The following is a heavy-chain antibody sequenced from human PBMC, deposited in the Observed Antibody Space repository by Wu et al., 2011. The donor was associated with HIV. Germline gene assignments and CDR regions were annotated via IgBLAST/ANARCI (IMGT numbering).Heavy chain of an antibody. Sequence: QVQLVQSGAAVKKPGSSVKVSCKASGGTFNSYGITWVRQAPGQGLEWMGGIIPIFGTANYAQKFQGRVTITADKSTSTAYMELSSLRSDDTAMYYCATGDGIGDHDAFDVWGQGTMVTVSS. CDR1: GGTFNSYG. V-gene: IGHV1-69*14. CDR3: ATGDGIGDHDAFDV. D-gene: IGHD3-10*01. CDR2: IIPIFGTA. J-gene: IGHJ3*01.